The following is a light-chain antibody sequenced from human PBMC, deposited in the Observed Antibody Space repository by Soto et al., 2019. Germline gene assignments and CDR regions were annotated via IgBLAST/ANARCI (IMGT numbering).Light chain of an antibody. CDR3: QQYNNWLQWT. J-gene: IGKJ1*01. Sequence: EIVMTQSPATLSVSPGERATLFCRASQSVSSNLAGYQQKPGQAPRLLIDGASTRATGIPARFSGSGSGTEFTLTISSLQSEDFAVYYCQQYNNWLQWTFGQGTKVEIK. V-gene: IGKV3-15*01. CDR1: QSVSSN. CDR2: GAS.